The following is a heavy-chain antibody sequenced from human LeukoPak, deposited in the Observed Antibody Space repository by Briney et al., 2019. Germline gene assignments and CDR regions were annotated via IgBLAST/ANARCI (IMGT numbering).Heavy chain of an antibody. CDR3: ARVIGGYDPDDAFDI. V-gene: IGHV3-30*04. J-gene: IGHJ3*02. CDR1: GFTFSGYA. Sequence: GGSLRLSCAASGFTFSGYAMHWVRQAPGKGLEWVAVISYDGSNKYYADSVKGRFTISRDNSKNTLYLQMSTLRAEDTAVYYCARVIGGYDPDDAFDIWGQGTVVTVSS. CDR2: ISYDGSNK. D-gene: IGHD5-12*01.